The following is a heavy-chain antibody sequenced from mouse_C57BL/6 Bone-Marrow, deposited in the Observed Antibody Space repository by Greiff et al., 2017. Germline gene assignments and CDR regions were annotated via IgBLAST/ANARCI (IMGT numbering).Heavy chain of an antibody. CDR3: ARMGFSFAY. CDR2: IWSGGST. V-gene: IGHV2-2*01. J-gene: IGHJ3*01. Sequence: VQVVESGPGLVQPSQSLSITCTVSGFSLTSYGVHWVRQSPGKGLEWLGVIWSGGSTDYNAAFISRLSISKDNSKSQVFFKMNRLQADDTAIYYCARMGFSFAYWGQGTLVTVSA. CDR1: GFSLTSYG.